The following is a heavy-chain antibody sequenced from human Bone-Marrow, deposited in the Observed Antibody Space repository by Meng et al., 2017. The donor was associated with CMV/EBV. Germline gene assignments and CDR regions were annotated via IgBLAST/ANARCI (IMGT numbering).Heavy chain of an antibody. CDR2: INHSGST. J-gene: IGHJ4*02. D-gene: IGHD1-26*01. Sequence: SETLSLTCAVYGGSFSGYYWSWIRQPPGKGLEWIGEINHSGSTNYNPSLKSRVTISVDTSKNQFSLKLSSVTAADTAVYYCARESKVGATLDWGQGTLVTVSS. CDR1: GGSFSGYY. V-gene: IGHV4-34*01. CDR3: ARESKVGATLD.